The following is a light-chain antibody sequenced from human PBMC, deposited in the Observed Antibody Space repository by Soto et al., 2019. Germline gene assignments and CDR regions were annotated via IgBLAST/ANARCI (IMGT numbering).Light chain of an antibody. J-gene: IGKJ1*01. Sequence: EIVMTQSPATLSVSPGERATLSCRASQSVSSNLAWYQQKPGQAPRLLIYGASTRATGIPARCSGSGSGTEYTLIISSLQSEDFAVYYCQHYHNWPPWTFGQGTKVEIK. CDR2: GAS. CDR1: QSVSSN. CDR3: QHYHNWPPWT. V-gene: IGKV3-15*01.